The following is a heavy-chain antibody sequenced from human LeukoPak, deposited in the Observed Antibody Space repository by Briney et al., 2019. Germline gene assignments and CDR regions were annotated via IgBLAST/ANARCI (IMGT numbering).Heavy chain of an antibody. CDR3: ARSGITIFGVVIIGDYYGMDV. CDR2: TSAYNGNT. J-gene: IGHJ6*02. CDR1: GYTFTSYG. V-gene: IGHV1-18*01. Sequence: ASVRVSCKASGYTFTSYGISWVRQAPGQGLEWMGWTSAYNGNTNYAQKLQGRVTMTTDTSTSTAYMELRSLRSDDTAVYYCARSGITIFGVVIIGDYYGMDVWGQGTTVTVSS. D-gene: IGHD3-3*01.